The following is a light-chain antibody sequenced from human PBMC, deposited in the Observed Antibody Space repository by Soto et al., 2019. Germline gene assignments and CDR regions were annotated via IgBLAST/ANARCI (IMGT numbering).Light chain of an antibody. CDR1: QSISNW. Sequence: DIPMTQSPSTLSASVGDRVTITCRASQSISNWLAWYQQKPGKAPKLLIYKASSLERGVPSRCTGSGSGTEFTLTINSLQPDDFATYYCQQYNSYSTFGQGTKLEIK. CDR3: QQYNSYST. CDR2: KAS. J-gene: IGKJ2*01. V-gene: IGKV1-5*03.